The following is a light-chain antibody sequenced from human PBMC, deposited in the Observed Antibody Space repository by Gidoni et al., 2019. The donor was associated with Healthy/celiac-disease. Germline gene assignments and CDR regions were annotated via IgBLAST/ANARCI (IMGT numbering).Light chain of an antibody. CDR3: QQYNNWPPST. Sequence: EIVMTQSPATLSVSPGERATLSCRASQSVSSNLAWYQQKPGQAPRLLIYGASTRATGIPARFSGSGSGTEFTLTISSLQSEDFAVYYCQQYNNWPPSTFGXGTKVDIK. J-gene: IGKJ3*01. CDR1: QSVSSN. V-gene: IGKV3-15*01. CDR2: GAS.